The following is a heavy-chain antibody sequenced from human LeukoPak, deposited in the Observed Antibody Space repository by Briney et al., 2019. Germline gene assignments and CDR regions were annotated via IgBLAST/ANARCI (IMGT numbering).Heavy chain of an antibody. CDR2: IIPILGIA. CDR1: GGTFSSYA. CDR3: VYYGSGSYFYPRDY. V-gene: IGHV1-69*04. D-gene: IGHD3-10*01. Sequence: SVKVSCKASGGTFSSYAISWVRQAPGQGLEWMGRIIPILGIANYAQKFQGRVTITADKSTSTAYVELSSLRSEDTAVYYCVYYGSGSYFYPRDYWGQGTLVTVSS. J-gene: IGHJ4*02.